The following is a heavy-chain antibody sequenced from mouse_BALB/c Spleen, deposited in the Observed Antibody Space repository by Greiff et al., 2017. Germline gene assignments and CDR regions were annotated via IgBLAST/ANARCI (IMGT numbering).Heavy chain of an antibody. CDR2: ISSGGGST. D-gene: IGHD1-1*01. Sequence: EVQGVESGGGLVKPGGSLKLSCAASGFAFSSYDMSWVRQTPEKRLEWVAYISSGGGSTYYPDTVKGRFTISRDNAKNTLYLQMSSLKSEDTAMYYCARQGYYGSSYSYAMDYWGQGTSVTVSS. CDR1: GFAFSSYD. CDR3: ARQGYYGSSYSYAMDY. V-gene: IGHV5-12-1*01. J-gene: IGHJ4*01.